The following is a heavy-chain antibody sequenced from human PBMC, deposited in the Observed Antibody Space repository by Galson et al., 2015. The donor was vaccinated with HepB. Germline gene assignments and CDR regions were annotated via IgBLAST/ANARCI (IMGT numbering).Heavy chain of an antibody. D-gene: IGHD5-18*01. CDR2: IYHSGST. V-gene: IGHV4-4*02. Sequence: ETLSLTCAVSGASISSDNWWSWVRQSPGEGLEWIGEIYHSGSTNYNPSLKSRVTISVDTSKNQFSLKLSSVTAADTAMYYCARLHSPNWFDPWGQGILVTVSS. CDR3: ARLHSPNWFDP. J-gene: IGHJ5*02. CDR1: GASISSDNW.